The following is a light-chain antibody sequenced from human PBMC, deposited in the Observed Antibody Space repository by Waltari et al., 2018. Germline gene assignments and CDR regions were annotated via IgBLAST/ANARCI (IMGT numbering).Light chain of an antibody. V-gene: IGKV3-11*01. Sequence: EIVLTQSPATLSLSPGERATLSCRASQSVSSYLAWYQQKPGQAPRLLLYDASNRATGTPGRLRGSGAGTDFTVTISSLEPEDFAVYYCQQRSHWPFWYTFGRETKL. J-gene: IGKJ2*01. CDR1: QSVSSY. CDR3: QQRSHWPFWYT. CDR2: DAS.